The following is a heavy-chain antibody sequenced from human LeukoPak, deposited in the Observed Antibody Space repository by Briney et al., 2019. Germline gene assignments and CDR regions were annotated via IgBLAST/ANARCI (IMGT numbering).Heavy chain of an antibody. V-gene: IGHV3-74*01. CDR1: GFTFSSHW. J-gene: IGHJ3*02. Sequence: GSLRLSCAASGFTFSSHWMHWVRQTPGKGLVWVSRINSDGSSISYADSVKGRFTTSRDNAKNTLYLQMNSLRAEDTAVYYCATSDWYAAFDIWGQGTLVTVSS. CDR3: ATSDWYAAFDI. CDR2: INSDGSSI. D-gene: IGHD6-19*01.